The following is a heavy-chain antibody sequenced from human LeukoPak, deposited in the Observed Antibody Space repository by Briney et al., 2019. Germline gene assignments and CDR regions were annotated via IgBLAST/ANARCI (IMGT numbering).Heavy chain of an antibody. D-gene: IGHD3-22*01. J-gene: IGHJ5*01. CDR2: IYYSGST. Sequence: PSETLSLTCTVSGGSISSHYWSWIRQPPGKGLEWIGYIYYSGSTYYNPSLKSRVTISVDTSKNQFSLKLSSVTAADTAVYYCARGPRALSYYYDSSGYYWFDYWGQGTLVTVSS. CDR3: ARGPRALSYYYDSSGYYWFDY. CDR1: GGSISSHY. V-gene: IGHV4-59*06.